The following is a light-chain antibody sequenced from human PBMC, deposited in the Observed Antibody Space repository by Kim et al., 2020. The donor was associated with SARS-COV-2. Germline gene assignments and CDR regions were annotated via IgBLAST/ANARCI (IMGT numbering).Light chain of an antibody. Sequence: GQKVTSSCSGSRSNIGNNYVTWYQQLPGTAPKLLIYDNNKRPSGIPGRFSGSKSGTSATLGITGLQTGDEADYYCGTWDSSLSGVVFGGGTQLTVL. CDR2: DNN. V-gene: IGLV1-51*01. J-gene: IGLJ2*01. CDR3: GTWDSSLSGVV. CDR1: RSNIGNNY.